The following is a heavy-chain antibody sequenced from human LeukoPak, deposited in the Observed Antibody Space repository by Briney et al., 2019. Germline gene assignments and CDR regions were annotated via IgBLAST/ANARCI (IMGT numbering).Heavy chain of an antibody. CDR3: ARDRDYGDYVLSY. CDR2: ISYDGSNK. D-gene: IGHD4-17*01. J-gene: IGHJ4*02. V-gene: IGHV3-30-3*01. CDR1: GFTFSSYA. Sequence: GGSLRLSCAASGFTFSSYAMHWVRQAPGKGLEWVAVISYDGSNKYYADSVKGRFTISRDNSKNTLYLQMNSLRAEDTAVYYCARDRDYGDYVLSYWGQGTLVTVSS.